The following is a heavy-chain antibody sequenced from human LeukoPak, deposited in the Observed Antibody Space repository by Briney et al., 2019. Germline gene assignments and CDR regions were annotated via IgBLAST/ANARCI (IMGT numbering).Heavy chain of an antibody. CDR2: ISDDGSNK. V-gene: IGHV3-30*18. CDR1: GFTFSSYA. J-gene: IGHJ4*02. CDR3: AKASLRYFDWFSDY. D-gene: IGHD3-9*01. Sequence: GRSLRLSCAASGFTFSSYAMHWVRQAPGKGLEWVAVISDDGSNKYYADSVKGRFTISRDNSRNTLHLQMNSLRAEDTAVYSCAKASLRYFDWFSDYWGQGTLVTVSS.